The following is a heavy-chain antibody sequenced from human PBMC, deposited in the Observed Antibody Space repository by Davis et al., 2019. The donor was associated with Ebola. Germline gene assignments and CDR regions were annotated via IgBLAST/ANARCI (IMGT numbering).Heavy chain of an antibody. V-gene: IGHV3-30-3*01. CDR1: GFTFSSYA. Sequence: GESLKISCAASGFTFSSYAMHWVRQAPGKGLEWVAVISYDGSNKYYADSVKGRFTISRDNSKNTLYLQMNSLRAEDTAVYYCARSSKVPPEQWLVRGSAFDIWGQGTMVTVSS. J-gene: IGHJ3*02. D-gene: IGHD6-19*01. CDR3: ARSSKVPPEQWLVRGSAFDI. CDR2: ISYDGSNK.